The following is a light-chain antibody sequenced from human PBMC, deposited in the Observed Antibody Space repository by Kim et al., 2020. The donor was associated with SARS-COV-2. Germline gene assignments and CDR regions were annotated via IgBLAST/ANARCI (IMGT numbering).Light chain of an antibody. Sequence: SYELTQPPSVSVPPGQTASITCSGDKLGDKYACWYQQKPGQSPVLVIYEDNKRPSGIPERFSGSNSGNTATLTISGTQAMDEADYYCQAWDSSTHVVFGG. CDR2: EDN. CDR1: KLGDKY. CDR3: QAWDSSTHVV. J-gene: IGLJ2*01. V-gene: IGLV3-1*01.